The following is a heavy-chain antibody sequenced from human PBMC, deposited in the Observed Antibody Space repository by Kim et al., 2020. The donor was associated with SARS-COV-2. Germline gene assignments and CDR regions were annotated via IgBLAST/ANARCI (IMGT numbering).Heavy chain of an antibody. J-gene: IGHJ4*02. CDR2: IYHSGST. V-gene: IGHV4-4*02. CDR3: ASRLHCSGCSCYLDY. CDR1: GGSISSSNW. D-gene: IGHD2-15*01. Sequence: SETLSLTCAVSGGSISSSNWWSWVRQPPGKGLEWIGEIYHSGSTNYNPSLKSRVTISVDKSKNQFSLKLSSVTAADTAVYYCASRLHCSGCSCYLDYWGQGTLVTVSS.